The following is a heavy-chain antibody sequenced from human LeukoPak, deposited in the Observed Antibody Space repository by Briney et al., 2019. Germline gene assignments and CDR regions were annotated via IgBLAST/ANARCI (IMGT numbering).Heavy chain of an antibody. J-gene: IGHJ6*02. Sequence: GGSLRLSCAASGFTFSSYWMHWVRQAPGKGLVWVSYINSDGSITSYADSVKGRFTISRDNAKNTLYLQMNSLRAEDTAVYYCARDAVDTANAVWGQGTTVTVSS. CDR1: GFTFSSYW. CDR2: INSDGSIT. D-gene: IGHD5-18*01. V-gene: IGHV3-74*01. CDR3: ARDAVDTANAV.